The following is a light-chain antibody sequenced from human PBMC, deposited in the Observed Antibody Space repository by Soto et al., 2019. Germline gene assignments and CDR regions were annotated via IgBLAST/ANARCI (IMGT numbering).Light chain of an antibody. Sequence: QSVLTQPPSASGTPGQRVTISCSGSRSNIGRNTVNWYQQFSGTAPKLLIYDNNKRPSGIPDRFSGSQSGTSATLGITGLQTGDEAVYYCGSWDSSLTYVFGTGTKLTVL. J-gene: IGLJ1*01. CDR3: GSWDSSLTYV. CDR1: RSNIGRNT. V-gene: IGLV1-51*01. CDR2: DNN.